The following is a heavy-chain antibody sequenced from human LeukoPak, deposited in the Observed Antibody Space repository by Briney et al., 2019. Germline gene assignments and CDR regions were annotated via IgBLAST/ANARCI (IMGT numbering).Heavy chain of an antibody. V-gene: IGHV3-30-3*01. CDR3: ARDSGEAAADNTLDY. D-gene: IGHD6-13*01. CDR1: GFTFSSYD. CDR2: ISYDGSNK. J-gene: IGHJ4*02. Sequence: GGSLRLSCAASGFTFSSYDMHWVRQAPGKGLEWVAVISYDGSNKYYADFVKGRFTISRDNSKNTLYLQMNSLRAEDTAVYYCARDSGEAAADNTLDYWGQGTLVTVSS.